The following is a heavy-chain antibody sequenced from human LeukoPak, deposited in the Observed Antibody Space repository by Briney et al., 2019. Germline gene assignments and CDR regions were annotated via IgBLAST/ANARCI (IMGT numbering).Heavy chain of an antibody. Sequence: SETLSLTCTVSGGSISNSYWSWIRQSPGKGLEWIGYIYKSGSTNYNLSLKSRVTISVDTSKNQFSLKLSSVTAADTAVYYCARDLTAQNWFDPWGQGTPVTVSS. V-gene: IGHV4-59*01. CDR2: IYKSGST. J-gene: IGHJ5*02. CDR1: GGSISNSY. CDR3: ARDLTAQNWFDP.